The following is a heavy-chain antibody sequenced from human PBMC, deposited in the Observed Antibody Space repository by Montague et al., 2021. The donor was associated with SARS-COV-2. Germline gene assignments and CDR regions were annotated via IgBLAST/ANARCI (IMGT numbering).Heavy chain of an antibody. CDR1: GGSINVYY. Sequence: SETLSPTCTVSGGSINVYYLTWVRQPAGEGLEWIGRIYSSGSANYKPFLECRVTMSLETSKNQFPLNVNSVTAPDTDVYYGARVLPDPVRTQYAFDIGGKGAWVTVS. V-gene: IGHV4-4*07. CDR2: IYSSGSA. J-gene: IGHJ6*03. CDR3: ARVLPDPVRTQYAFDI. D-gene: IGHD2-2*01.